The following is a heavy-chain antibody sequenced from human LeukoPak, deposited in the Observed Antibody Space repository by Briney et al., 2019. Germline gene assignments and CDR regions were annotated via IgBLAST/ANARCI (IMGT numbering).Heavy chain of an antibody. V-gene: IGHV1-18*01. CDR3: ARDLNHHYYYYMDV. Sequence: ASVKVSCKASGYTFTSYGISWVRQAPGQGLEWMGWISAYNGNTNYAQKLQGRVTMTTDTSTSTAYMELRSLRSDDTAVYYCARDLNHHYYYYMDVLGKGTTVTVSS. CDR1: GYTFTSYG. J-gene: IGHJ6*03. CDR2: ISAYNGNT. D-gene: IGHD1-14*01.